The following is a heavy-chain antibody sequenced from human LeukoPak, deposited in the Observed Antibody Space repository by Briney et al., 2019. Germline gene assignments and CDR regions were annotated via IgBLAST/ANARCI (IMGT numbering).Heavy chain of an antibody. CDR1: GDSISTSSYY. J-gene: IGHJ4*02. CDR2: IYYSGST. D-gene: IGHD3-22*01. CDR3: ARSYYYDYRQIDY. V-gene: IGHV4-39*01. Sequence: PSETLSLTCTVSGDSISTSSYYWGWIRQPPGKGLEWLGCIYYSGSTYYNPSLKSRVTISVDTSKNQFSLNLYSVTAADPAVFYCARSYYYDYRQIDYWGQGTLVTVSS.